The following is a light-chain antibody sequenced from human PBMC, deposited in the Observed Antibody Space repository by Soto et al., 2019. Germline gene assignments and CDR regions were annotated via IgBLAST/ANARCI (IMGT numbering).Light chain of an antibody. Sequence: EIMLTQAPGTLSLSPGDRATLSCRASQSVSGSYLAWYQQKPGQAPRLLIYDASSRATGIPDRFSGDGSGTEFTLSISSLQSEDFAVYYCQQYSDWPWTFGQGTKVDI. V-gene: IGKV3-20*01. CDR2: DAS. CDR1: QSVSGSY. J-gene: IGKJ1*01. CDR3: QQYSDWPWT.